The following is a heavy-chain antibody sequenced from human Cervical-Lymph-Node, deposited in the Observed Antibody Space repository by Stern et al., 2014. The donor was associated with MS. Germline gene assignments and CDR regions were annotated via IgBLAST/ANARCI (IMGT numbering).Heavy chain of an antibody. J-gene: IGHJ6*02. Sequence: VQLLESGAEVKKPGSSVKVSCKASGGTFSSYAIRWGRQAPGQGLEWMGGIIPIFGTTNYAQKFQGRVTITADESTSTAYMELSSLRSEDTAVYYCARGELKEGLVRGMDVWGQGTTVTVSS. CDR3: ARGELKEGLVRGMDV. CDR1: GGTFSSYA. D-gene: IGHD1-26*01. V-gene: IGHV1-69*01. CDR2: IIPIFGTT.